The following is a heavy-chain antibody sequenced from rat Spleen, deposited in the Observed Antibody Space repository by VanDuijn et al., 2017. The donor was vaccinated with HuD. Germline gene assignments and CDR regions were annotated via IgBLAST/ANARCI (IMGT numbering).Heavy chain of an antibody. CDR3: TRGYVMDA. CDR1: GFTFSNYD. J-gene: IGHJ4*01. Sequence: EVQLVESGGGLVQPGRSLKLSCAASGFTFSNYDMAGVRQAPTKGLEWVASISTGGTNTYYRGSVKGRFTISRDNAKNTQYLQMDSLRSEDTATYYCTRGYVMDAWGQGASVTVSS. CDR2: ISTGGTNT. V-gene: IGHV5S13*01.